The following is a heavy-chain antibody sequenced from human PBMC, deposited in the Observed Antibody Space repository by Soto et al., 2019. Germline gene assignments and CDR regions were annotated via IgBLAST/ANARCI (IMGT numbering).Heavy chain of an antibody. CDR1: GGSISSSSYY. V-gene: IGHV4-39*01. J-gene: IGHJ5*02. Sequence: SETLSLTCNVSGGSISSSSYYWGWIRQPPGKGLEWIGSIYYSGSTYYNPSLKSRVTISVDTSKNQFSLKLSSVPAADTAVYYCARRRRSGSGSYYRGLGYNWFDPWGQGTLVTVSS. D-gene: IGHD3-10*01. CDR3: ARRRRSGSGSYYRGLGYNWFDP. CDR2: IYYSGST.